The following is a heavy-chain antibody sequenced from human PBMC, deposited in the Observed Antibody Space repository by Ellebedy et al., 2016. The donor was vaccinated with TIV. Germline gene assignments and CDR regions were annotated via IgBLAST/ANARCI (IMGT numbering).Heavy chain of an antibody. J-gene: IGHJ2*01. CDR2: LGPAGDT. Sequence: GGFLRLSXAASGFTLSTHDMHWVRQVAGKGLEWVSVLGPAGDTFYSGSVKGRFTISRDSAKNSLYLQMNSLGVGDTAVYYCARDPTYGGNSRYWYFDLWGRGTLVTVSS. V-gene: IGHV3-13*04. CDR1: GFTLSTHD. CDR3: ARDPTYGGNSRYWYFDL. D-gene: IGHD4-23*01.